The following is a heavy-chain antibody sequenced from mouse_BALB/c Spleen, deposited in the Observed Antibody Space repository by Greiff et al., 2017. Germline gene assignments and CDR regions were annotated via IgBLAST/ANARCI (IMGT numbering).Heavy chain of an antibody. D-gene: IGHD1-1*01. V-gene: IGHV2-9*02. CDR3: ASLYYYGSSVAWFAY. CDR1: GFSLTSYG. CDR2: IWAGGST. J-gene: IGHJ3*01. Sequence: QVQLQQSGPGLVAPSQSLSITCTVSGFSLTSYGVHWVRQPPGKGLEWLGVIWAGGSTNYNSALMSRLSISKDNSKSQVFLKMNSLQTDDTAMYYCASLYYYGSSVAWFAYWGQGTLVTVSA.